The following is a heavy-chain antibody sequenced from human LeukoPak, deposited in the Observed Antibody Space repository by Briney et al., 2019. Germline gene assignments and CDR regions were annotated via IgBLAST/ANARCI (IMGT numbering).Heavy chain of an antibody. D-gene: IGHD3-22*01. Sequence: GGSLRLSCTASGFTFSTYEMNWVRQAPGKGLEWISYISGSGSSIFYADSLQGRFTISRDNAKNSLYLQMNSLRDEDTAVYYCAREIVVDYWGQGTLVTVSS. CDR1: GFTFSTYE. V-gene: IGHV3-48*03. CDR3: AREIVVDY. J-gene: IGHJ4*02. CDR2: ISGSGSSI.